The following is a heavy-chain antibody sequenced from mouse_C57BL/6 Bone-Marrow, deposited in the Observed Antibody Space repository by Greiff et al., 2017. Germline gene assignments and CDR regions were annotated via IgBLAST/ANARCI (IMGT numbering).Heavy chain of an antibody. CDR1: GYAISSSW. J-gene: IGHJ4*01. CDR2: IYPGDGDT. CDR3: ALSTMVTTRAMDY. V-gene: IGHV1-82*01. Sequence: QVQLQQSGPELVKPGASVKISCKASGYAISSSWMNWVKQRPGTGLEWIGRIYPGDGDTNYHGKFKGKATLTADTSSSTAYMQLSSLTSEEAAVYFCALSTMVTTRAMDYWGQGTSVTVSS. D-gene: IGHD2-2*01.